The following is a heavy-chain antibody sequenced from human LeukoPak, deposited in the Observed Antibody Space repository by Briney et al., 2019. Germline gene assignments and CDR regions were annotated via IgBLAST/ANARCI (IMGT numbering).Heavy chain of an antibody. V-gene: IGHV3-23*01. Sequence: GGSLRLSCAASGFTFSTYAMSWVRQAPGKGLEWVSAISGSGVSTYYADSVKGRFTISRDNSKNTLYLQMNSLRAEDTAVYDCTKDLSGISSTGRTLDYWGQGTLVTVSS. D-gene: IGHD1-1*01. J-gene: IGHJ4*02. CDR1: GFTFSTYA. CDR3: TKDLSGISSTGRTLDY. CDR2: ISGSGVST.